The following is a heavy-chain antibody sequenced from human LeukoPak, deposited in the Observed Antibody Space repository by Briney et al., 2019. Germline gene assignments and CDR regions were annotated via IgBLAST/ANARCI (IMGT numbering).Heavy chain of an antibody. D-gene: IGHD3-10*01. Sequence: GGSLRLSCAASGFTFSSYAMSWVRQAPGKGLEWVSAISGSGGSTYYADSVKGRFTISRDNSKNTLYLQMNSLRAEDTAVYYCAKAKLLWFGGTRYYFDYWGQGTLVTVSS. CDR1: GFTFSSYA. CDR2: ISGSGGST. J-gene: IGHJ4*02. V-gene: IGHV3-23*01. CDR3: AKAKLLWFGGTRYYFDY.